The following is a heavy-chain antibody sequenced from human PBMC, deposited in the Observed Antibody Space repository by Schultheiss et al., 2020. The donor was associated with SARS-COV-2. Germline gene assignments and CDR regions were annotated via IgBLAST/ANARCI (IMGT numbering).Heavy chain of an antibody. J-gene: IGHJ6*03. CDR1: GFTFSSYG. CDR2: IWYDGSNK. V-gene: IGHV3-33*08. CDR3: ARETQYYDFWSGYYRDYYYYMDV. Sequence: GESLKISCAASGFTFSSYGMHWVRQAPGKGLEWVAVIWYDGSNKYYADSVKGRFTISRDNSKNTLYLQMNSLRAEDTAVYYCARETQYYDFWSGYYRDYYYYMDVWGKGTTVTVSS. D-gene: IGHD3-3*01.